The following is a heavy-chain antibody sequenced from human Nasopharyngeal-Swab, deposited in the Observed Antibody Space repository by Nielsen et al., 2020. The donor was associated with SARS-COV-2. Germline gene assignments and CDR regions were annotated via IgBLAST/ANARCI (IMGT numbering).Heavy chain of an antibody. CDR2: IKRKADGGTV. J-gene: IGHJ4*02. V-gene: IGHV3-15*01. D-gene: IGHD6-19*01. CDR3: TTLHRTGWF. CDR1: GFVFSSVW. Sequence: GESLKISCAASGFVFSSVWMSWVRQAPGKGLEWVGRIKRKADGGTVEYATAVRGSFSISRDDSRNTLFLKMNRLKAEDTAVYYCTTLHRTGWFWGQGTLVTVSS.